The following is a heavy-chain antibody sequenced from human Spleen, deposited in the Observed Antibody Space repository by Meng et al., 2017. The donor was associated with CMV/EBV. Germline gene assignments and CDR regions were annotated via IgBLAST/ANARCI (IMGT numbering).Heavy chain of an antibody. J-gene: IGHJ6*02. CDR3: ARDLSPSSSLGDFYYYYGMDV. D-gene: IGHD2-2*01. CDR2: INPYSGDT. V-gene: IGHV1-2*02. CDR1: GGFFTNYA. Sequence: ASVKVSCKVSGGFFTNYALTWVRQAPGQGLEWMGWINPYSGDTNYAQKFQGRVTMTWDTSISTAYMELRSLRSDDRAVYYCARDLSPSSSLGDFYYYYGMDVWGHGTTVTVSS.